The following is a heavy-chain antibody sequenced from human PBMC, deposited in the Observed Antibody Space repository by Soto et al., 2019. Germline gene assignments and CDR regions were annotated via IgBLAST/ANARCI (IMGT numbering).Heavy chain of an antibody. CDR2: ISYDGSNK. CDR3: ARDSDSSGYRLAYDAFDI. CDR1: GLTFSSYA. D-gene: IGHD3-22*01. J-gene: IGHJ3*02. V-gene: IGHV3-30-3*01. Sequence: HPGGSLRLSCAASGLTFSSYAMHWVRQAPGKGLEWVAVISYDGSNKYYADSVKGRFTISRDNSKNTLYLQMNSLRAEDTAVYYCARDSDSSGYRLAYDAFDIWGQGTMVTVSS.